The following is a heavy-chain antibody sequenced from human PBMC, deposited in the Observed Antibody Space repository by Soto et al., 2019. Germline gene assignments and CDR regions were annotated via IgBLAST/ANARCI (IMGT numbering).Heavy chain of an antibody. CDR1: GFTFSSYA. CDR3: AKVGLERFGTYWYYFDY. J-gene: IGHJ4*02. CDR2: ISGSGGST. V-gene: IGHV3-23*01. Sequence: GGSLRLSCAASGFTFSSYAMSWVRQAPGKGLEWVSAISGSGGSTYYADSVKGRFTISRDNSKNTLYLQMNSLRAEDTAVYYCAKVGLERFGTYWYYFDYWGQGTLVTVSS. D-gene: IGHD3-10*01.